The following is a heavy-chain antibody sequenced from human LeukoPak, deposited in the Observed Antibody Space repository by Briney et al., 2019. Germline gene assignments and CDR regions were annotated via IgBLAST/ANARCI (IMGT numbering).Heavy chain of an antibody. V-gene: IGHV3-23*01. J-gene: IGHJ6*02. CDR3: ARDSGYYESKEECLDV. D-gene: IGHD3-16*01. Sequence: QSGGSLRLSCATSGFTFGSYAMTWVRQAPGKGLEWVSGITGVGSTPYYADSVKGRFTISRDDSENTLFLQMNSLRAEDTAVYYCARDSGYYESKEECLDVWGQGTTVTVSS. CDR1: GFTFGSYA. CDR2: ITGVGSTP.